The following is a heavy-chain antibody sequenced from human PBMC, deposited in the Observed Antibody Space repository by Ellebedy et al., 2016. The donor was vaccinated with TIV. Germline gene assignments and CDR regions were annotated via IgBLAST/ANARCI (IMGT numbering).Heavy chain of an antibody. Sequence: GGSLRLSCVVSGFSISSNYMSWVRQAPGKGLEWVSIIYSAGNTYYADSARGRFTISRDTSKNTLYLQMNSLRGGDTAVYNCARVDLGLAFHYWGRGALVTVSS. CDR2: IYSAGNT. J-gene: IGHJ4*02. CDR3: ARVDLGLAFHY. D-gene: IGHD1-26*01. CDR1: GFSISSNY. V-gene: IGHV3-53*01.